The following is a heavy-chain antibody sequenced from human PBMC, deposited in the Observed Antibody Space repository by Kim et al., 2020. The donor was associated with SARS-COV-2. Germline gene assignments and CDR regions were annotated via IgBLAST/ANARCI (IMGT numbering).Heavy chain of an antibody. D-gene: IGHD6-19*01. Sequence: SETLSLTCAVSGGSFSGYYWSWIRQPPGKGLEWIGEINHSGSTNYNPSLKSRVTISVDTSKNQFSLKLSSVTAADTAVYYCARGKWLVPFDYWGQGTLVTVSS. CDR3: ARGKWLVPFDY. V-gene: IGHV4-34*01. J-gene: IGHJ4*02. CDR2: INHSGST. CDR1: GGSFSGYY.